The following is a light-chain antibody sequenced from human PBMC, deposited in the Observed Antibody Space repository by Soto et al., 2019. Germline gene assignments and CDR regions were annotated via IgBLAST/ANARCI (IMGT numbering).Light chain of an antibody. Sequence: SYGLTQPPSVSVSPGQTASITYSGDKLGDKYACWYQQKPGQSPVVVIYQGNKRPSGIPERFSGSKSGNTATLTISGTQAMDETDYYCQAWHSSTALFGGGTKLTVL. J-gene: IGLJ2*01. V-gene: IGLV3-1*01. CDR3: QAWHSSTAL. CDR2: QGN. CDR1: KLGDKY.